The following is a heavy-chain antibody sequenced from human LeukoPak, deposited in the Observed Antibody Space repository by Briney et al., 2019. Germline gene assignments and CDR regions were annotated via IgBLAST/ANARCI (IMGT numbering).Heavy chain of an antibody. CDR1: GDSFNNYY. CDR3: ARSIVGYDWNFDQ. D-gene: IGHD1-26*01. J-gene: IGHJ4*02. Sequence: SETLSLTCTVSGDSFNNYYWHWIRQPPGKSLDWIGYIYFTGSTNYNPSLESRVTVSVDTSKNQFSLYLSSVTAADTAIYYCARSIVGYDWNFDQWGQGILVTVSS. CDR2: IYFTGST. V-gene: IGHV4-4*08.